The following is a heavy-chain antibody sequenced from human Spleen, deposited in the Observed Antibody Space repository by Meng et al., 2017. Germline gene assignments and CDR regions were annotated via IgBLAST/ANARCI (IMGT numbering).Heavy chain of an antibody. D-gene: IGHD1-26*01. CDR3: AKDMSNGVGAILPDY. CDR2: ISWDGGST. V-gene: IGHV3-43D*03. CDR1: GFTFDDYA. Sequence: GGSLRLSCAASGFTFDDYAMHWVRQAPGKSLEWVSLISWDGGSTYYADSVKGRFAISRDSSTDSLYLQMYRLRPEDTALYYCAKDMSNGVGAILPDYWGQGTLVTVSS. J-gene: IGHJ4*02.